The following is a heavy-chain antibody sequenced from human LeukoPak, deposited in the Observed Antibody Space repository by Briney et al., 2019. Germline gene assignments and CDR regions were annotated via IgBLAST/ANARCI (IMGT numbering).Heavy chain of an antibody. CDR1: GFTFSDYY. CDR2: ISGDGSTT. Sequence: PGGSLRLSCAATGFTFSDYYMSWIRQAPGKGLVWVSRISGDGSTTRYADSVKGRFTISRDNAKNTLFLQMSSLRAEDTAVYYCARDNNWNYPDYWGQGTLVTVSS. V-gene: IGHV3-74*01. J-gene: IGHJ4*02. CDR3: ARDNNWNYPDY. D-gene: IGHD1-7*01.